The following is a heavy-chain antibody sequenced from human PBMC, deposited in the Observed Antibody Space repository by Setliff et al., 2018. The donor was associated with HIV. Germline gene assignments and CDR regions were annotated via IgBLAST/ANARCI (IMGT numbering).Heavy chain of an antibody. D-gene: IGHD6-19*01. J-gene: IGHJ2*01. Sequence: SETLSLTCRVSGGSFIGYHWSWVRHSREKGLQWIGEISHGGTTKYNPSLKSLFGMSADTSKSEFSLKMTSVTAADTAVYYCARVGRDRLVTSGLYFDLWGRGTLVTVSS. CDR2: ISHGGTT. CDR3: ARVGRDRLVTSGLYFDL. V-gene: IGHV4-34*01. CDR1: GGSFIGYH.